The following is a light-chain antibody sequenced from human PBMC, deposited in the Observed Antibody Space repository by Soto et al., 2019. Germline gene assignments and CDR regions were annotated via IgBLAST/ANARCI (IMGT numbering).Light chain of an antibody. CDR3: QQYNNWPRT. CDR2: GAS. Sequence: EIVMTQSPATLSVSPGERATLSCRASQSVSSNLAWYQQKPGQAPRPLIYGASTRATGNPARFSGSGSGTEFTLTISSLQSEDFAVYYCQQYNNWPRTFGQGTKV. CDR1: QSVSSN. V-gene: IGKV3-15*01. J-gene: IGKJ1*01.